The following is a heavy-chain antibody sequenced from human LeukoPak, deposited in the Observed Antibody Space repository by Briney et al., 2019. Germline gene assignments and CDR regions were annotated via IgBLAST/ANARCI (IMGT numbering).Heavy chain of an antibody. D-gene: IGHD6-19*01. J-gene: IGHJ4*02. CDR2: IDNSGNA. CDR3: ARERAGQWLAFDY. CDR1: SGSISSYY. Sequence: PSEALSLTCTVSSGSISSYYWSWIRQSAGKGLEWIGRIDNSGNANYNPSPESRVTMSVDTSKNQFSLKLSSVIAADTAVYFCARERAGQWLAFDYWGQGTLVTVSS. V-gene: IGHV4-4*07.